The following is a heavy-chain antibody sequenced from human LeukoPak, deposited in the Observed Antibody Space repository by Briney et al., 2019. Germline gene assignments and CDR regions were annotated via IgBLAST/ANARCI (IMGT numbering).Heavy chain of an antibody. Sequence: GGSLRLSCAASGFTFSSYSMSWVRQAPGKGLEWVSSISSSSSYIYYADSVKGRFTISRDNAKNSLYLQMNSLRAEDTAVYYCARGGMTTLDYWGQGTLVTVSS. CDR1: GFTFSSYS. CDR2: ISSSSSYI. CDR3: ARGGMTTLDY. V-gene: IGHV3-21*01. J-gene: IGHJ4*02. D-gene: IGHD4-11*01.